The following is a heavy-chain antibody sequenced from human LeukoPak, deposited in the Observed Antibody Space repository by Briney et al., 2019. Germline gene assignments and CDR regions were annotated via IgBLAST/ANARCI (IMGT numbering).Heavy chain of an antibody. CDR3: ARDGRPLDY. CDR2: IKQDGGEK. CDR1: GITFSSYW. Sequence: GGSLRLSCADSGITFSSYWMSWVRQAPGKGLEWVANIKQDGGEKYYVDSVKGRFTISRDNAKNSLYLQMNNLRVEDTAVHYCARDGRPLDYWGQGTLVTVSS. J-gene: IGHJ4*02. V-gene: IGHV3-7*03.